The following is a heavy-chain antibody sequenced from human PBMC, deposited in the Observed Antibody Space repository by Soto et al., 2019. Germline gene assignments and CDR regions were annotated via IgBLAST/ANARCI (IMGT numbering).Heavy chain of an antibody. Sequence: PGGSLRLSCAVSGFTVSNNYMSWVRQAPGKGLEGVSVIYSGGYTAYGDSVKGRFTISRDNSNSTLYLHMNSLRPEDTAVYYCARDAYNYGYFSSWVQGTLVTVSS. CDR3: ARDAYNYGYFSS. J-gene: IGHJ5*02. D-gene: IGHD5-12*01. CDR2: IYSGGYT. CDR1: GFTVSNNY. V-gene: IGHV3-53*05.